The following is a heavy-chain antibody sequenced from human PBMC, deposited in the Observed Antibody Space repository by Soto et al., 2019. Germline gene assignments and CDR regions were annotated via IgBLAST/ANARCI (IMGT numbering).Heavy chain of an antibody. CDR1: GYTFTSYG. Sequence: GASVKVSCKASGYTFTSYGISWVRQAPGQGLEWMGWISVYNGNTNYAQKLQGRVTMTTDTSTSAAYMELRSLRSDDTAVYYCARRVDQPQYYYYGMDVWGQGTTVTVSS. J-gene: IGHJ6*02. D-gene: IGHD2-2*01. CDR2: ISVYNGNT. CDR3: ARRVDQPQYYYYGMDV. V-gene: IGHV1-18*04.